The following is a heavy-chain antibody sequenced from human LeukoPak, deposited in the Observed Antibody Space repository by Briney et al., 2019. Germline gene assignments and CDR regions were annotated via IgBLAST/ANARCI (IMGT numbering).Heavy chain of an antibody. V-gene: IGHV3-23*01. D-gene: IGHD2-2*01. CDR2: ISYSGGTT. Sequence: PGGSLRLSCASSGFTFTSYAVSWVRQAPGKGLEWVSTISYSGGTTYHTDSVKGRFTISRDISKNTVYLQMNSLRAEDTALYYCVRDRCSSTSCHDSPNWFDPWGQGTLVTVSS. CDR3: VRDRCSSTSCHDSPNWFDP. J-gene: IGHJ5*02. CDR1: GFTFTSYA.